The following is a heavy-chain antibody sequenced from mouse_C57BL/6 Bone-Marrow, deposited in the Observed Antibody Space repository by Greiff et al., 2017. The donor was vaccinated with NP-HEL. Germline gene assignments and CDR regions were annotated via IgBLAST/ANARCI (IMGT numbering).Heavy chain of an antibody. J-gene: IGHJ4*01. CDR3: ARKLLRYYYAMDD. CDR1: GFNIKDYY. V-gene: IGHV14-2*01. D-gene: IGHD1-1*01. CDR2: IDPEDGET. Sequence: VQLQQSGAELVKPGASVKLSCTASGFNIKDYYMHWVKQRTEQGLEWIGRIDPEDGETKYASKFQGKAPITADTSSNTAYLQLSSLTSEDTAVYYGARKLLRYYYAMDDWGQGTSVTVSS.